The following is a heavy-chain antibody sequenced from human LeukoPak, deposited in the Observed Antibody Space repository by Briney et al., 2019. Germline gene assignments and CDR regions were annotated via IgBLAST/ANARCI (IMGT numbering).Heavy chain of an antibody. V-gene: IGHV1-46*01. D-gene: IGHD6-13*01. J-gene: IGHJ6*03. CDR1: GYTFTKYY. CDR2: INPSAGST. Sequence: GASVKVSCKASGYTFTKYYIHWVRQAPGQGLEWMGIINPSAGSTNYAQKFQGRVTITADESTSTAYMELSSLRSEDTAVYYCARNLGYSSSWYSYYYMDVWGKGTTVTISS. CDR3: ARNLGYSSSWYSYYYMDV.